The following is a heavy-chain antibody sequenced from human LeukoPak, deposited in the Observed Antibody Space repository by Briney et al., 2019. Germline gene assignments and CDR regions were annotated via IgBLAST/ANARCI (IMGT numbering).Heavy chain of an antibody. D-gene: IGHD2-21*01. J-gene: IGHJ3*02. CDR1: GGTFSSYA. CDR3: ARGVDHRAFDI. Sequence: ASVKVSCKASGGTFSSYAISWVRQAPGQGLEWMGIINPSGGSTSYAQKFQGRVTMTRDTSTSTVYMELSSLRSEDTAVYYCARGVDHRAFDIWGQGTMVTVSS. V-gene: IGHV1-46*01. CDR2: INPSGGST.